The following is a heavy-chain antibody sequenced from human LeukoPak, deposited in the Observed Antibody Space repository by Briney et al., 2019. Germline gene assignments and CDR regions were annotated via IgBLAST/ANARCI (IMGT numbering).Heavy chain of an antibody. J-gene: IGHJ4*02. Sequence: PGGSLRLSCAASGFTFSSYSMNWVRQAPGKGLEWVSSISSSSSSYIYYADSVKGRFTISRDNAKNSLYLQMNSLRAEDTAVYYCARGTRSIAAAGLDYWGQGTLVTVSS. CDR1: GFTFSSYS. CDR2: ISSSSSSYI. V-gene: IGHV3-21*01. D-gene: IGHD6-13*01. CDR3: ARGTRSIAAAGLDY.